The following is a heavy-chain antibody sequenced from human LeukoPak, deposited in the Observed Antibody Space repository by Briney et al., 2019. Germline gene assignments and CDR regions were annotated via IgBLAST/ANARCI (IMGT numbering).Heavy chain of an antibody. D-gene: IGHD2-2*01. Sequence: SETLSLTCTVSGYSISSGHYWGWIRQPPGKGLEWIGTMYHRGSTYDNPSLKSRVTISLDTSKNQFSLKLSSVTAADTAVYYCAALLGYCSSTGCYSTFDYWGQGTLVTVSS. CDR3: AALLGYCSSTGCYSTFDY. CDR1: GYSISSGHY. CDR2: MYHRGST. J-gene: IGHJ4*02. V-gene: IGHV4-38-2*02.